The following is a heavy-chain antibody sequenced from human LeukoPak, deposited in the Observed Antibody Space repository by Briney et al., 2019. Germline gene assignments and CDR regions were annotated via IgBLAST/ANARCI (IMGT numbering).Heavy chain of an antibody. CDR3: AREIVTTYNWFDP. J-gene: IGHJ5*02. CDR1: AYSISSGYY. V-gene: IGHV4-38-2*02. Sequence: PSETLSLTCAVSAYSISSGYYWGWIRQPPGKVLEWIGSIYHSGSTYYNPSLKSRVTISVDTSKNQSSLKLSSVTAADTAVYYCAREIVTTYNWFDPWGQGTLVTVSS. CDR2: IYHSGST. D-gene: IGHD4-17*01.